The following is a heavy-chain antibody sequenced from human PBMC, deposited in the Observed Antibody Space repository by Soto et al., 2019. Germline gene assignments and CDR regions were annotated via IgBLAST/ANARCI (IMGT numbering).Heavy chain of an antibody. CDR3: ARGRPYGMDV. V-gene: IGHV3-74*01. Sequence: GGSLRLSCAASGFTFGSYWMNWVRQAPGKGLVWVSRIDSDGSSTTYADSVRGRFTTSRDNAKNTLYLQMSSLRVEDTAVYYCARGRPYGMDVWGQGTTVTVSS. CDR2: IDSDGSST. J-gene: IGHJ6*02. CDR1: GFTFGSYW.